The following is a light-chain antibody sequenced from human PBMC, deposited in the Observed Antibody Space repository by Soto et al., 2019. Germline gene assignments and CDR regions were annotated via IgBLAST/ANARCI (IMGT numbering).Light chain of an antibody. Sequence: QSVLTQPPSASGAPGQRVTLSCIGGSSNVGFNAVNWYQQLPGAAPKLLIHGNSQRPSGVPDRFSGSKSGTSASLAIIGLRAEDEAHYYCAAWDDSLRGVVFGGGTMVTVL. CDR2: GNS. J-gene: IGLJ3*02. V-gene: IGLV1-47*02. CDR1: SSNVGFNA. CDR3: AAWDDSLRGVV.